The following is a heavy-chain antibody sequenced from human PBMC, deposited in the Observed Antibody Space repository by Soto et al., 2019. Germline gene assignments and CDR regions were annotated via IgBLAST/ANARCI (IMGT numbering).Heavy chain of an antibody. CDR3: ARGKLERPPLDI. D-gene: IGHD1-1*01. J-gene: IGHJ3*02. CDR2: IIPILGIA. Sequence: GASVKVSCKASGGTFSSYTISWVRQAPGQGLEWMGRIIPILGIANYAQKFQGRVTITADKSTSTAYMELSSLRSEDTAVYYCARGKLERPPLDIWGQGTMVTVSS. V-gene: IGHV1-69*02. CDR1: GGTFSSYT.